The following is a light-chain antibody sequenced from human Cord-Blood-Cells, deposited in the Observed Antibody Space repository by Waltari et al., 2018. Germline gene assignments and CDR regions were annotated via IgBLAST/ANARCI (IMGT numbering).Light chain of an antibody. V-gene: IGKV3-11*01. J-gene: IGKJ2*01. Sequence: EIVLTQSPATLSLSPGDRAPLYCRASQSVSSYLAWCQQKPGQAPRLLIYDASNRATGIPARFSGSGSGTDFTLTISSLEPEDFAVYYCQQRSNWPPYTFGQGTKLEIK. CDR1: QSVSSY. CDR2: DAS. CDR3: QQRSNWPPYT.